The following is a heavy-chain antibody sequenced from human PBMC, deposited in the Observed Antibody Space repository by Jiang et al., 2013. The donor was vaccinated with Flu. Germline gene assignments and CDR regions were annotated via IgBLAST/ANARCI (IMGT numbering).Heavy chain of an antibody. Sequence: KGLDWVAVLSYDGSDKYYADSVKGRFTISRDNSKNTLYLQMNSLRTEDTAVYYCARAGDYDNSWYFDLWGRGSLVTVSS. CDR3: ARAGDYDNSWYFDL. CDR2: LSYDGSDK. V-gene: IGHV3-30-3*01. D-gene: IGHD4-11*01. J-gene: IGHJ2*01.